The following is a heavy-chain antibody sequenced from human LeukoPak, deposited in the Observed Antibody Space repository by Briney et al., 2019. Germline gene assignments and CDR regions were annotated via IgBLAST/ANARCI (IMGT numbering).Heavy chain of an antibody. CDR3: ARGGFWSGYYTGRDYNWFDP. J-gene: IGHJ5*02. CDR1: GGSFSGYY. Sequence: SETLSLTCAVYGGSFSGYYWSWLRQPPGKGLEWIGEINHSGSTNYNPSLKSRVTISVDTSKNQFSLKLSSVTAADTAVYYCARGGFWSGYYTGRDYNWFDPWGQGTLVTVSS. V-gene: IGHV4-34*01. D-gene: IGHD3-3*01. CDR2: INHSGST.